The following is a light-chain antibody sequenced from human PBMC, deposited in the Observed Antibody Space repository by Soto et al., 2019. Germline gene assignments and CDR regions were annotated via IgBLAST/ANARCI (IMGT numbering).Light chain of an antibody. Sequence: DFVMTQSPDSLAVSLGERATINCKSSQSVLSSSDNKNYLAWFQQKPGQPPKLLIYWASTRESGVPDRFSGSGSETDFTLTISSLQAEDVEVYYCQQYHSDPITLGQGTRLEIK. CDR2: WAS. CDR3: QQYHSDPIT. V-gene: IGKV4-1*01. J-gene: IGKJ5*01. CDR1: QSVLSSSDNKNY.